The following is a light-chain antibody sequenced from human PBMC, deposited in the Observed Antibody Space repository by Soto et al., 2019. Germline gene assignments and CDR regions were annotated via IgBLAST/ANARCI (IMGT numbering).Light chain of an antibody. CDR1: TSDVGNYNL. Sequence: QSVLTQPASVSGSPGQSITLSCTGTTSDVGNYNLVSWYQQHPGKAPKLMIFDVSRRPSGVSDRFSASKSGNTASLTISGLQAEDEADYYCSSYTSTNTLYVFGTGTKVTVL. CDR3: SSYTSTNTLYV. J-gene: IGLJ1*01. CDR2: DVS. V-gene: IGLV2-14*03.